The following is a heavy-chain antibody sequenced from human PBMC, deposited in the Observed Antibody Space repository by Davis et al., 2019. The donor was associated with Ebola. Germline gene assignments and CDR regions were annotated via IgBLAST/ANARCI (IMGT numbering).Heavy chain of an antibody. J-gene: IGHJ4*02. CDR2: VRSHGSDD. CDR3: ARNPPQSGGYV. Sequence: GESLKISCAASGFTFNIFDMHWVRQAPGRGLEWVAFVRSHGSDDHYADSVKGRFTISRHNSENTVFLQMNSLRPDDTAVYYCARNPPQSGGYVWGQGTLVTVSS. CDR1: GFTFNIFD. V-gene: IGHV3-30*02. D-gene: IGHD5-12*01.